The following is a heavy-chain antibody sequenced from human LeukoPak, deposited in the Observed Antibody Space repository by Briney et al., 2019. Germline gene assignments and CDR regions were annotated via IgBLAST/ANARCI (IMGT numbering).Heavy chain of an antibody. CDR1: GGSISSNSYY. CDR2: IHYSGST. CDR3: ATIYGDYDH. Sequence: SETLSLTCSVSGGSISSNSYYRGWIRQPPGKGLEWIGSIHYSGSTYYNPFLKSRVTISVDTSKNQFSLKLSSVTAADTAVYYCATIYGDYDHWGQGTLVTVSS. V-gene: IGHV4-39*07. J-gene: IGHJ4*02. D-gene: IGHD4-17*01.